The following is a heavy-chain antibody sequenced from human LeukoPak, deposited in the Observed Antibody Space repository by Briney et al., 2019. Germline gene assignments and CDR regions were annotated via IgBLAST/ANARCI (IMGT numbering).Heavy chain of an antibody. D-gene: IGHD3-10*01. CDR1: GYTFTSYD. J-gene: IGHJ4*02. Sequence: ASVKVSCKASGYTFTSYDINWVRQASGQGLEWMGWISTFTGNINYAQKFQGRVTMTTDTSTSTAYMELRSLRAEDTAVYYCAKEFGELPRYFDYWGQGTLVTVSS. V-gene: IGHV1-18*01. CDR2: ISTFTGNI. CDR3: AKEFGELPRYFDY.